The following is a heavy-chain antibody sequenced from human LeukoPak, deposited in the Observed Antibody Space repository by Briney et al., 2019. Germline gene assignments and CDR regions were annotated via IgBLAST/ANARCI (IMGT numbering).Heavy chain of an antibody. CDR1: GGSIISYY. D-gene: IGHD3-3*01. Sequence: PSETLSLTCTVSGGSIISYYWNWFRQPPGKGLEWIGYIYHSGSPNYNPSLKSRVTISIDTSKNQFSLKLSSVTAADTAVYYCARHLRFLEWSPGYYYYMDVWGKGTTVTVSS. V-gene: IGHV4-59*08. J-gene: IGHJ6*03. CDR2: IYHSGSP. CDR3: ARHLRFLEWSPGYYYYMDV.